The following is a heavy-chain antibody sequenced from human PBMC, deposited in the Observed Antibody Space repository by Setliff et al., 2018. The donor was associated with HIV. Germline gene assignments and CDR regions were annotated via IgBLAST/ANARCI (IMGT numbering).Heavy chain of an antibody. Sequence: PGGSLRLSCAASGFPFTSFSINWVRQAPGKGLEWVSRIYDSGDIWYADSVRGRFTISRDNTKNSLYLQMNNLRAEDTAVYYCTRHVDSGTYMDVWGRGTTVTVSS. CDR1: GFPFTSFS. V-gene: IGHV3-21*05. J-gene: IGHJ6*03. CDR2: IYDSGDI. CDR3: TRHVDSGTYMDV. D-gene: IGHD5-18*01.